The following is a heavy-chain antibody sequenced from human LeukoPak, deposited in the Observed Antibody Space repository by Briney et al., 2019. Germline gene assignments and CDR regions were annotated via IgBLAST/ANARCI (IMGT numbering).Heavy chain of an antibody. D-gene: IGHD2-2*01. V-gene: IGHV3-53*01. CDR2: IYSGGST. Sequence: PGGSLRLSCAASGFTVSSNYMSWVRQAPGKGLEWVSVIYSGGSTYYADSVRGRFTISRDNSKNTLYLQMNSLRAEDTAVYYCAKDQYCTSTSCYVGYWGQGTLVTVPS. CDR1: GFTVSSNY. CDR3: AKDQYCTSTSCYVGY. J-gene: IGHJ4*02.